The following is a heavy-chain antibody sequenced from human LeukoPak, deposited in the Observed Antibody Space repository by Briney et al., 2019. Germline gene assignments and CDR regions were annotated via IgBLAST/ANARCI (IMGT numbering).Heavy chain of an antibody. Sequence: QPGGSLRLSCAASGFTFSSYDMSWVRQAPGKGLEGVSYISGSGGSTDYADSVKGRFTISRDNSNNTLYLQMNSLRAEDTAVYYCAKCFRGYNCVIFDYWGQGTLVTVSS. D-gene: IGHD5-18*01. CDR3: AKCFRGYNCVIFDY. J-gene: IGHJ4*02. CDR2: ISGSGGST. CDR1: GFTFSSYD. V-gene: IGHV3-23*01.